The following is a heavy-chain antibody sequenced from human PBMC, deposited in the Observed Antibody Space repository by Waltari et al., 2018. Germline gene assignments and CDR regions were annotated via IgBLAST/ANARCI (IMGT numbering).Heavy chain of an antibody. D-gene: IGHD3-10*01. J-gene: IGHJ6*02. CDR1: GCTCRSNW. Sequence: EVQLVESGGGWVQPGGALRLSCAASGCTCRSNWRSWVRQAPGQGRGWVANIKQDGGEKYYVDSVTGRFTISRDNAKNSLYLQMNSLRAEDTAVYYCARLDYYGSGSYYNPMGGMDVWGQGTTVTVSS. CDR2: IKQDGGEK. CDR3: ARLDYYGSGSYYNPMGGMDV. V-gene: IGHV3-7*01.